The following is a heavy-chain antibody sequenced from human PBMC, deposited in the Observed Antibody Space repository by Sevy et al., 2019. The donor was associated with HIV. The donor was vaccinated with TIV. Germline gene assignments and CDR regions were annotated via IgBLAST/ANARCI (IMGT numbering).Heavy chain of an antibody. CDR2: ISSSSSYI. CDR1: GFTFSSYS. J-gene: IGHJ2*01. CDR3: ARDGPQFKYFDL. Sequence: GGSLRLSCAASGFTFSSYSMNWVRQAPGKGLEWVSSISSSSSYIYYADSVKGRFTISRDNARNSLYLQMNSLRAEDTAVYYCARDGPQFKYFDLWGRGTLVTVSS. V-gene: IGHV3-21*01.